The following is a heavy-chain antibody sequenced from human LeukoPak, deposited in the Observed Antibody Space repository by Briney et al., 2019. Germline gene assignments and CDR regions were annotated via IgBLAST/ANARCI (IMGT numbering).Heavy chain of an antibody. Sequence: PGGSLRLSCVASGFTFSDFWMTWVRQVPGRGLEWVANIKQDGDETNYVDSVKGRFTISRDNAKNSLYLQTNSLRAEDTAVYYCARVDSDSGYRPSDYWGQGNLVTVSS. D-gene: IGHD6-25*01. CDR3: ARVDSDSGYRPSDY. CDR1: GFTFSDFW. J-gene: IGHJ4*02. V-gene: IGHV3-7*01. CDR2: IKQDGDET.